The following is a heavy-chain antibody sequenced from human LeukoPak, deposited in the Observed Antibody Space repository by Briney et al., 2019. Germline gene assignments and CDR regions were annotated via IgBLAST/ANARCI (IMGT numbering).Heavy chain of an antibody. V-gene: IGHV4-59*01. CDR2: IYYSGST. D-gene: IGHD2/OR15-2a*01. Sequence: SETLSLTCTVSGDSISTYYWSWVRQPPGKGLEWIGYIYYSGSTNYNPSLKSRVTISVDTSKKQFFLNLSSVTAADTAVYYCARGVTSALSYYDGMDVWGQGTTVTVSS. CDR1: GDSISTYY. CDR3: ARGVTSALSYYDGMDV. J-gene: IGHJ6*02.